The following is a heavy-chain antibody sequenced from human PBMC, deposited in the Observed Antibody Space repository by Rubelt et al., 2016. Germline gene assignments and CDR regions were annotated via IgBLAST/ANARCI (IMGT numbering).Heavy chain of an antibody. CDR3: AKDLGELWFGEGEGFMAEYYYGMDV. V-gene: IGHV3-48*01. Sequence: LVESGGGVVQPGRSLRLSCAASGFTFSSYSMNWVRQAPGKGLEWVSYISSSSSTIYYADSVKGRFTISRDNAKNSLYLQMNSLRAEDTALYYCAKDLGELWFGEGEGFMAEYYYGMDVWGQGTTVTVSS. D-gene: IGHD3-10*01. J-gene: IGHJ6*02. CDR2: ISSSSSTI. CDR1: GFTFSSYS.